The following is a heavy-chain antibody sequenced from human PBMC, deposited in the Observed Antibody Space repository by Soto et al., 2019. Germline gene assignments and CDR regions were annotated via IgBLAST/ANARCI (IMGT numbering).Heavy chain of an antibody. Sequence: EVQLVESGGGLVKPGGSLRLSCAASGFIFTNAWMNWVRQAPGKGLEWVGRIKRKTDGGTTDYAAPVKDRFTISRDDSKNTLYLQMNSLETEDTAVYYCTTVFYDSGGNPDNWGQGTLVTVSS. CDR2: IKRKTDGGTT. CDR1: GFIFTNAW. J-gene: IGHJ4*02. V-gene: IGHV3-15*07. D-gene: IGHD3-22*01. CDR3: TTVFYDSGGNPDN.